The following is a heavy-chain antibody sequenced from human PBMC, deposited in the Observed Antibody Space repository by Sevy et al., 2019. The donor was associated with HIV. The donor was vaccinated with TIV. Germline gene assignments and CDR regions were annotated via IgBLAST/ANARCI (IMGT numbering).Heavy chain of an antibody. Sequence: GGSLRLSCTASGFTFADYGMGWFRQAPWKGLEWVGFIRGKAHGGTTEYAASVKGRFTISRDDSKSIDYLQMNSLKNEDTAVYFCSRNGEDYYDILTGQFHFDYWGQGALVTVSS. D-gene: IGHD3-9*01. CDR3: SRNGEDYYDILTGQFHFDY. J-gene: IGHJ4*02. CDR1: GFTFADYG. V-gene: IGHV3-49*03. CDR2: IRGKAHGGTT.